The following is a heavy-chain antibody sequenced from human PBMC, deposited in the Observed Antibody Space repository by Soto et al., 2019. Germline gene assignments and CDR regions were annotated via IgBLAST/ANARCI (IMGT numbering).Heavy chain of an antibody. J-gene: IGHJ6*02. Sequence: QVQLVQSGAEVKKPGSSVKVSCKASGGTFSSYAISWVRQAPGQGLEWMGGIIPIFGTANYAQKFQGRVTITADESTSTDYMELSSLRSEDTAVYYCARPPGGYYYYGMDVWGQGTTVTVSS. D-gene: IGHD3-10*01. CDR2: IIPIFGTA. V-gene: IGHV1-69*01. CDR3: ARPPGGYYYYGMDV. CDR1: GGTFSSYA.